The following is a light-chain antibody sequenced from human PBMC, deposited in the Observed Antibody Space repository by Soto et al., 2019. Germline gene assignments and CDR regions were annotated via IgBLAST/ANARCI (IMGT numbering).Light chain of an antibody. CDR3: AAWDDSLNGYV. CDR1: SSNIGTNA. CDR2: NNN. Sequence: QSALTQPPSASGTPGQRVTISCSGGSSNIGTNAVNWYQQLPGTAPKLLIYNNNQRPSGVPDRFSGSKSGTSASLAISGLQSEDEADYYSAAWDDSLNGYVVGTGTKVTVL. V-gene: IGLV1-44*01. J-gene: IGLJ1*01.